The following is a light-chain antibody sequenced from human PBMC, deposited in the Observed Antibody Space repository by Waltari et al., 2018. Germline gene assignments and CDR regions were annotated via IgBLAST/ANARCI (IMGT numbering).Light chain of an antibody. V-gene: IGKV3-11*01. CDR3: QQRSIWPPLT. Sequence: EIVLTQSPATLSLSPGERATLSCRASQSVRTYLAWYQQKPGQAPRPLIYEASTRATGIPARFSGSGSGTDFTLTISSLEPEDFAVYYCQQRSIWPPLTFGGGTKVEIK. J-gene: IGKJ4*01. CDR1: QSVRTY. CDR2: EAS.